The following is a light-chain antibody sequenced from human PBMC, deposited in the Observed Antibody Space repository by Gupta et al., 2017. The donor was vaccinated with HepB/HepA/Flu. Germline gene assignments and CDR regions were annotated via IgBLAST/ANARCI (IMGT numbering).Light chain of an antibody. CDR3: QEKNNWPYT. J-gene: IGKJ2*01. Sequence: EKLMTQSPATLSVSPGERASLSCRASESINSNLAWYQLQPGQAPRLLIYAASTRATGVPGRFSGSGCGKDLTHTISVQHAEDFAVYYCQEKNNWPYTFGQGTKLEIK. CDR2: AAS. CDR1: ESINSN. V-gene: IGKV3-15*01.